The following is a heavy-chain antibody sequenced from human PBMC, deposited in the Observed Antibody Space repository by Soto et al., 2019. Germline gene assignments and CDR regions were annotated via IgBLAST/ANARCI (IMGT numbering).Heavy chain of an antibody. CDR1: GITFSRYA. V-gene: IGHV3-30*18. J-gene: IGHJ4*02. CDR3: TKGGTVPFDY. Sequence: QVEFMQSGGGVVQPGRSLRLSCATSGITFSRYAMHWVRQAPGKRMEWVAVVSFDGNNKYYGDSVKGRFTVSRDNSKNTTYLQMNGLRPEDSGVYYCTKGGTVPFDYWGQGSLVSVSS. D-gene: IGHD3-16*01. CDR2: VSFDGNNK.